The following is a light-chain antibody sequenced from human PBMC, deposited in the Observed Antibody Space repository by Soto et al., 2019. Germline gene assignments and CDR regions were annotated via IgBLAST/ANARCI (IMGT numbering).Light chain of an antibody. CDR3: QQYYSTPLT. CDR1: QSFLYSSNNKNY. J-gene: IGKJ4*01. Sequence: DIVMTQSPDSLAVSLGERATINCKSSQSFLYSSNNKNYLAWYQHKPGQPPKVLIYWASTRESGVPDRFSGSGSGTDFTLTISSLQAEDVAVYFCQQYYSTPLTFGGGTKVDI. CDR2: WAS. V-gene: IGKV4-1*01.